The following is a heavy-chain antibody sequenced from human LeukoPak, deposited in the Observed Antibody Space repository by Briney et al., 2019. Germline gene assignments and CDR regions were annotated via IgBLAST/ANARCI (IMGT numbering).Heavy chain of an antibody. Sequence: GSLRPSFVASGFPFSSYAMSWVRQAPGKGLEWVSAFRESGGSTHYADSVKGRFTISRDNSKNTLYLQMNSLRAEDTAVYYCAKTKPYGTTWYGGIDWGQGALVTVSS. CDR3: AKTKPYGTTWYGGID. D-gene: IGHD6-13*01. J-gene: IGHJ4*02. CDR2: FRESGGST. V-gene: IGHV3-23*01. CDR1: GFPFSSYA.